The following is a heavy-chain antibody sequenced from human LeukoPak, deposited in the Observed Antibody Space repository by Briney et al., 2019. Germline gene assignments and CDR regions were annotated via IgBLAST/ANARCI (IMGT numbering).Heavy chain of an antibody. D-gene: IGHD6-6*01. CDR3: ARSAARLRYYYAMDV. V-gene: IGHV3-53*04. J-gene: IGHJ6*02. CDR1: GFSVINTY. Sequence: GGSLRLSCSASGFSVINTYMSWVRQAPGKGLEGGSVIYSGDSGVSTYYADAVKGRFTISRHNSKNTLYLQMSSLRAEDTAVYFCARSAARLRYYYAMDVWGQGTTVTVCS. CDR2: IYSGDSGVST.